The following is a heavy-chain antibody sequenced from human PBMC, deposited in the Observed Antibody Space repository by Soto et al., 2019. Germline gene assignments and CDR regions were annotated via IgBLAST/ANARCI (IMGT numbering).Heavy chain of an antibody. D-gene: IGHD3-10*01. Sequence: QVQLVQSGAEVKKPGSSVKVSCKASGGTFSSYTISWVRQAPGQGLEWMGRIIPILGIANYAQKFQGRVTITADKSTSTEYMELSSLRYEDTAVYYCARDPVYYGSWTRAEYFQHWGQGTLVTVSS. CDR2: IIPILGIA. CDR3: ARDPVYYGSWTRAEYFQH. V-gene: IGHV1-69*08. J-gene: IGHJ1*01. CDR1: GGTFSSYT.